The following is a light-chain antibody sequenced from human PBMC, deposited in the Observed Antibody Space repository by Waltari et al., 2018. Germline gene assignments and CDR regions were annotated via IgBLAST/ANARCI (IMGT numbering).Light chain of an antibody. Sequence: QSVLTQPPSASGTPGPRVTISCSGSISNIGRNAVHWYRQLPGAAPNLLIYANNQRPSGVPDRYSGSKSGTSASLAISGLQSEDEAHYYCASWDANLSGRVFGGGTKVTVL. J-gene: IGLJ3*02. CDR1: ISNIGRNA. V-gene: IGLV1-44*01. CDR3: ASWDANLSGRV. CDR2: ANN.